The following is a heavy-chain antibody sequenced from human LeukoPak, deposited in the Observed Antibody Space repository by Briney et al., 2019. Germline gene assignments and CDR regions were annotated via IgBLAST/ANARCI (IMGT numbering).Heavy chain of an antibody. V-gene: IGHV4-59*01. J-gene: IGHJ4*02. D-gene: IGHD6-13*01. CDR1: GGSISTYY. CDR3: ARGGEAATAD. CDR2: IYYSGST. Sequence: SETLSLTCTVSGGSISTYYWTWIRHPPGKGLEWIGYIYYSGSTNYNPSLKSRVTISVDTSKNQFSLKLSSVTAADTAVYYCARGGEAATADWGRGILVTVSS.